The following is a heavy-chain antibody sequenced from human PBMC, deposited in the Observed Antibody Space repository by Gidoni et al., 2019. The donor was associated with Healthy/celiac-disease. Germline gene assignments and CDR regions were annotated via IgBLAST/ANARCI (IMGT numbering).Heavy chain of an antibody. CDR2: IYYSGST. J-gene: IGHJ4*02. Sequence: QLQLQESGPGLVKPSETLSLTCTVSGGSISSSSYYWGWIRQPPGKGLEWIGSIYYSGSTYYNPSLKSRVTISVDTSKNQFSLKLSSVTAADTAVYYCARRDWAVAGTEFDYWGQGTLVTVSS. V-gene: IGHV4-39*01. CDR3: ARRDWAVAGTEFDY. D-gene: IGHD6-19*01. CDR1: GGSISSSSYY.